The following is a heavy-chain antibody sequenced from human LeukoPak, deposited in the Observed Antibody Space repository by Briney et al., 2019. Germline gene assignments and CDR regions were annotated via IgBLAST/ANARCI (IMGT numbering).Heavy chain of an antibody. D-gene: IGHD3-22*01. CDR3: ARGKYYYDSNSSYRYFDP. V-gene: IGHV4-4*07. Sequence: SETLSLTCIVSGGSISSYYWSWIRQPAGKGLEWIGRIYTTGNTNYNPSLMSRVTMSIDTSKKQFSLKLSSVTAADTAVYYCARGKYYYDSNSSYRYFDPWGQGTLVTVSS. J-gene: IGHJ5*02. CDR1: GGSISSYY. CDR2: IYTTGNT.